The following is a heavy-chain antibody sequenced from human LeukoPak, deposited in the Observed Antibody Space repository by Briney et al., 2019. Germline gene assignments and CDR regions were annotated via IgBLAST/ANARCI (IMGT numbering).Heavy chain of an antibody. CDR2: ISYDGSNK. D-gene: IGHD6-6*01. V-gene: IGHV3-30-3*01. CDR3: ARAWYSSSSLSGY. Sequence: GGSLRLSCVASGFNCSTYAMHWVRQAPGKGLEWVAVISYDGSNKYYADSVKGRFTISRDNSKNTLYLQMNSLRAEDTAVYYCARAWYSSSSLSGYWGQGTLVTVSS. CDR1: GFNCSTYA. J-gene: IGHJ4*02.